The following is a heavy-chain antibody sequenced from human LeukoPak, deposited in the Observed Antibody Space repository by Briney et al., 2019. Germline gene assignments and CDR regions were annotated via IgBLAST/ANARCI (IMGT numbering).Heavy chain of an antibody. D-gene: IGHD4-17*01. CDR2: ISAYNGNT. Sequence: GASVKVSCKASGYTFTSYDINWVRQATGQGLEWMGWISAYNGNTGYAQKFQGRVTITRNTSISTAYMELSSLRSEDTAVYYCAREATVTTELDYWGQGTLVTVSS. J-gene: IGHJ4*02. V-gene: IGHV1-8*01. CDR1: GYTFTSYD. CDR3: AREATVTTELDY.